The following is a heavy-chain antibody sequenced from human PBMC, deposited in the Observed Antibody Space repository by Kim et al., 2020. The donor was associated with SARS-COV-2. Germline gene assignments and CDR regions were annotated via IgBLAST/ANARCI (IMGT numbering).Heavy chain of an antibody. D-gene: IGHD1-7*01. CDR3: ARVKRAGTTDWFDP. J-gene: IGHJ5*02. Sequence: VDSVMGRFTISRDNAKNSVYLQMSSLRAEDTAVYFCARVKRAGTTDWFDPWGQGTLVTVS. V-gene: IGHV3-7*03.